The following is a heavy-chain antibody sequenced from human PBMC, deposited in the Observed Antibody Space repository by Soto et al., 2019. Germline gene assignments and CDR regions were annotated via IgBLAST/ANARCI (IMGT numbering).Heavy chain of an antibody. V-gene: IGHV3-30-3*01. CDR1: GFTFSSYA. CDR2: ISYDGSNK. J-gene: IGHJ6*02. Sequence: GGSLRLSCAASGFTFSSYAMHWVRQAPGKGLEWVAVISYDGSNKYYADSVRGRFTISRDNSKNTLYLQMNSLRAEDTAVYYCARHDWLRYYYYGMDVWGQGTTVTVSS. CDR3: ARHDWLRYYYYGMDV. D-gene: IGHD3-9*01.